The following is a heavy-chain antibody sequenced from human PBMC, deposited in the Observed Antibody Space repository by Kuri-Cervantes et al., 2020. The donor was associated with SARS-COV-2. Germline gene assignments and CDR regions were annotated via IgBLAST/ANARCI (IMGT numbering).Heavy chain of an antibody. Sequence: GGSLRLSCAASGFTFSSYSMNWVRQAPGRGLEWVSYISSSSSTIYYADSVKGRFTISRDNAKNSLYPQMNSLRAEDTAVYYCARAFLRSGSDYWGQGTLVTVSS. CDR1: GFTFSSYS. V-gene: IGHV3-48*01. CDR2: ISSSSSTI. J-gene: IGHJ4*02. CDR3: ARAFLRSGSDY. D-gene: IGHD6-25*01.